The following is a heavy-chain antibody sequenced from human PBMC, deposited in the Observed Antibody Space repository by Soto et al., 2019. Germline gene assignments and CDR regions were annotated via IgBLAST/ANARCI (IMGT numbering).Heavy chain of an antibody. J-gene: IGHJ6*02. CDR2: IRRKANSYTT. V-gene: IGHV3-72*01. D-gene: IGHD6-19*01. Sequence: EVPLVESGGGLVQPGGSLRLSCAASGLIFSDYHMDWVRQAPGKGLEWVGRIRRKANSYTTEYAASVKGRFTISRDESKSPMYLQMNGLKSEDTAVYYCARLGGWSGGSSGMDVWGQGTTVTVSS. CDR3: ARLGGWSGGSSGMDV. CDR1: GLIFSDYH.